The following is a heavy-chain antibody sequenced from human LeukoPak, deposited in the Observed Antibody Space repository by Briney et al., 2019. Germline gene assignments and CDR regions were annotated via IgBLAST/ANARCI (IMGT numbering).Heavy chain of an antibody. Sequence: ATVKVSCKASGYTFTSYGIRWVRQAPGQGLEWMGWISAYNGNTNYAQKLQGRVTMTTDTSTSTAYMELRSLRSDDTAVYYCARDSGWVSGSYYRKFDYWGQGALVTVSS. J-gene: IGHJ4*02. CDR1: GYTFTSYG. CDR2: ISAYNGNT. V-gene: IGHV1-18*01. CDR3: ARDSGWVSGSYYRKFDY. D-gene: IGHD1-26*01.